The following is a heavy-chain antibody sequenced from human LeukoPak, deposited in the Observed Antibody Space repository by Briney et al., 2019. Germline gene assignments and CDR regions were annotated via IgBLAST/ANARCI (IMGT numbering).Heavy chain of an antibody. Sequence: SETLSLTCTVSGGSISSSNYYWGWIRQPPGKGLEWIGSIYYSGSTYYNPSLKSRVTISVDTSKNQFSLKLNSVTAADTAVYYCARHKGQCSSTSRNWFDPWGQGTLVTVSS. CDR1: GGSISSSNYY. J-gene: IGHJ5*02. CDR3: ARHKGQCSSTSRNWFDP. V-gene: IGHV4-39*01. CDR2: IYYSGST. D-gene: IGHD2-2*01.